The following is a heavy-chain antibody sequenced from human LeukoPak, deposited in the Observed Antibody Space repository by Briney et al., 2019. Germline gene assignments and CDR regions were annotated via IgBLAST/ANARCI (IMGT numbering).Heavy chain of an antibody. J-gene: IGHJ3*02. CDR2: IIPIFGTA. V-gene: IGHV1-69*05. CDR3: ARDAGYCSSETCYDDAFDI. D-gene: IGHD2-2*01. Sequence: GASVKVSCKASGGTFSSYAISWLRQAPGQGLEWMGRIIPIFGTANYAQKFQGRVTITTDESTSTAYMELSSLRSEDTAVYYCARDAGYCSSETCYDDAFDIWGQGTMVTVSS. CDR1: GGTFSSYA.